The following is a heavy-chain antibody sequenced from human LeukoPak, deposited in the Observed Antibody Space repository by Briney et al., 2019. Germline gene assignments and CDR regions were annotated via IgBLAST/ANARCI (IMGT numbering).Heavy chain of an antibody. CDR3: AKAIDSSGSNFDY. D-gene: IGHD3-22*01. V-gene: IGHV3-30*18. J-gene: IGHJ4*02. Sequence: GRSLRLSCAASGFTFSSYGMHWVRQAPGKGLEGGAVISYDGSNKYYADSVKGRFTISRDNSKNTLYLQMNSLRAEDTAVYYCAKAIDSSGSNFDYWGQGTLVTVSS. CDR1: GFTFSSYG. CDR2: ISYDGSNK.